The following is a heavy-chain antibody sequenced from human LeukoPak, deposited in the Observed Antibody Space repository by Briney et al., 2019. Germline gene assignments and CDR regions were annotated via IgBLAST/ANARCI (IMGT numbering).Heavy chain of an antibody. J-gene: IGHJ4*02. CDR2: VHLDGRT. Sequence: PSETLSLTCVVSGGSVSSTNWWTWIRQPPGKGLEWIGEVHLDGRTNFNPSLKSRLTMSVDLSENHVSLKLTSVTAADTAVYYCAREGGFYRPLDYSGQGTLVTASS. V-gene: IGHV4-4*02. D-gene: IGHD6-25*01. CDR1: GGSVSSTNW. CDR3: AREGGFYRPLDY.